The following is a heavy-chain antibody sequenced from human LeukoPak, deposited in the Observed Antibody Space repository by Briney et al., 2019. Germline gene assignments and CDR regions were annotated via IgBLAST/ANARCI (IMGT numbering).Heavy chain of an antibody. J-gene: IGHJ4*02. D-gene: IGHD4-11*01. Sequence: SETLSLTCTVSGASIRSYYWSWIRQPPGKGLEWIGYIYYSGSTNYNPSLKSRVTLSLDTSKNQFSLRLNFVTAADTAVYYCATLQKYFFDDWGQGTLVTVSS. V-gene: IGHV4-59*08. CDR1: GASIRSYY. CDR3: ATLQKYFFDD. CDR2: IYYSGST.